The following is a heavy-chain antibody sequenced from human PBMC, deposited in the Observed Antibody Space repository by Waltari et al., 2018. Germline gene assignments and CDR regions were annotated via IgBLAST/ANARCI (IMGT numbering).Heavy chain of an antibody. CDR2: INTDGSST. CDR1: GFTFSSYW. CDR3: ARAGGGELRMGFDP. V-gene: IGHV3-74*01. D-gene: IGHD2-21*01. Sequence: EVQLVESGGGLIQPGGSLRLSCAASGFTFSSYWMHWLRQAPGKGLVWVSRINTDGSSTNYADSVKGRFTISRDNAKNTLYLQMNSLRAEDTAVYDCARAGGGELRMGFDPWGQGTLVTVSS. J-gene: IGHJ5*02.